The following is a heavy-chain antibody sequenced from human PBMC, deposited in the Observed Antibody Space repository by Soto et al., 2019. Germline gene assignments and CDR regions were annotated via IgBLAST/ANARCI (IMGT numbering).Heavy chain of an antibody. CDR2: ISDSGGST. Sequence: VGSLRLSCSGSGCMFNKYAMNWVRPAPGKGLEWVSIISDSGGSTYYADSVKGRFTISRDRSKNTLYLQMSSLRAEDTALYYCAKNQERELPRVIDFWGQGTLVTVS. D-gene: IGHD1-7*01. CDR3: AKNQERELPRVIDF. V-gene: IGHV3-23*01. J-gene: IGHJ4*02. CDR1: GCMFNKYA.